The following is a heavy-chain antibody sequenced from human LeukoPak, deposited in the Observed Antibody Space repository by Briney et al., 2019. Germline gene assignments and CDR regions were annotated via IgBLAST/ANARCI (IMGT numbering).Heavy chain of an antibody. CDR3: ARDLEESSTSCYLDY. CDR2: INPSGGST. CDR1: GYTFTSYY. D-gene: IGHD2-2*01. V-gene: IGHV1-46*01. J-gene: IGHJ4*02. Sequence: ASVKVSCKASGYTFTSYYMHWVRQAPGQGLEWMGIINPSGGSTNYAQKFQGRVTMTRDTSTSSVYMELSSLRSEDTAVYYCARDLEESSTSCYLDYWGQGTLVTVSS.